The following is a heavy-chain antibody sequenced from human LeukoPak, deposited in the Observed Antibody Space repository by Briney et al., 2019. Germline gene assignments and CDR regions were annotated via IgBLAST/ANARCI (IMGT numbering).Heavy chain of an antibody. Sequence: GGSLRLSCAASGXTLSSYWMSWVRQAPGKGLEWVANINRDGSEKYYVDSVKGRFTISRDNAKNSLYLQMNSLRAEGTSVYYCARESGYTYGAWGQGTLVTVSS. CDR3: ARESGYTYGA. CDR1: GXTLSSYW. CDR2: INRDGSEK. V-gene: IGHV3-7*01. D-gene: IGHD6-13*01. J-gene: IGHJ4*02.